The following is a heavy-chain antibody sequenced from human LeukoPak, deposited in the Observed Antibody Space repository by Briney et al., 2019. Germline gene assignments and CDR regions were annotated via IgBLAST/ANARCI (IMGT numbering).Heavy chain of an antibody. CDR1: GFTFSSYW. D-gene: IGHD3-10*01. CDR2: ISGDGSIT. Sequence: GGSLRLSCAASGFTFSSYWMHWVRQAPGKGLVWVSRISGDGSITAYADSVKGRFTISRDSAKNTLYLQMNSLRAEDTAVYYCARGRAGNYYNHNDYWGQGTLVTVSS. V-gene: IGHV3-74*01. CDR3: ARGRAGNYYNHNDY. J-gene: IGHJ4*01.